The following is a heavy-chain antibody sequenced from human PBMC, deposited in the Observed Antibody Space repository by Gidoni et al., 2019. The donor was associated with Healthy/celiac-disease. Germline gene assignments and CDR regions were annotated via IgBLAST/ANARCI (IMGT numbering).Heavy chain of an antibody. Sequence: QVQLVQSGAEVKKPGASVKVSCKAYGYTFTSYGISWVRQAPGQGLEWMGWSSAYNGNTNYAQKLQGRVTMTTDTSTSTAYMELRSLRSDDTAVYYCARQDGGIAGTRYYYYYGMDVWGQGTTVTVSS. CDR2: SSAYNGNT. CDR3: ARQDGGIAGTRYYYYYGMDV. CDR1: GYTFTSYG. V-gene: IGHV1-18*04. D-gene: IGHD6-13*01. J-gene: IGHJ6*02.